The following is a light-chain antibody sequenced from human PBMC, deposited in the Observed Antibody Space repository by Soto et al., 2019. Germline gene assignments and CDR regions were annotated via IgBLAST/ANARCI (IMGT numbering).Light chain of an antibody. CDR1: QSIGSN. J-gene: IGKJ1*01. CDR2: TAS. Sequence: EIVLTQSPATLSLSPGERATLSCRASQSIGSNLAWYQQKRGQAPRLLISTASNRATDIPARFSGSGSGTDFTLTINSLEPEDFAVYYCQQRNSWHRTFGQGTKVEIK. V-gene: IGKV3-11*01. CDR3: QQRNSWHRT.